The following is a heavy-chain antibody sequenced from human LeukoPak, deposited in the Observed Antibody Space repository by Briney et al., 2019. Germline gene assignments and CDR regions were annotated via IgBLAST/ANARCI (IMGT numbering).Heavy chain of an antibody. CDR1: GFTFSSYS. D-gene: IGHD5-18*01. CDR2: ISSSSSYI. Sequence: KAGGSLRLSCAASGFTFSSYSMNWVRQAPGKGLEWVSSISSSSSYIYYADSVKGRFTISRDNAKNSLYLQMNSLRAEDTAVYYCARVPGDTAMATGYWGQGTLVTVSS. J-gene: IGHJ4*02. CDR3: ARVPGDTAMATGY. V-gene: IGHV3-21*01.